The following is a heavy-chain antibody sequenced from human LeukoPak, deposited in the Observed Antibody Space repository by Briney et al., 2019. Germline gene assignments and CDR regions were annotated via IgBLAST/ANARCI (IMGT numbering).Heavy chain of an antibody. V-gene: IGHV1-2*02. CDR1: GYTFTGYY. D-gene: IGHD2-15*01. J-gene: IGHJ3*01. Sequence: ASVKVSCTASGYTFTGYYMHWVRQAPGQGLEWMGWINPNSGGTNYAQKFQGRVTMTRDTSISTAYMELSRLRSDDTAVYYCARADISGEGVLGVWGQGTMVTVSS. CDR2: INPNSGGT. CDR3: ARADISGEGVLGV.